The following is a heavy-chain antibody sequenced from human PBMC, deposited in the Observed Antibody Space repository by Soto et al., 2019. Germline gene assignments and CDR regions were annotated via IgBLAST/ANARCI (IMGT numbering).Heavy chain of an antibody. J-gene: IGHJ3*02. D-gene: IGHD3-22*01. CDR2: ITSDGKSK. CDR1: GFNFSNHW. CDR3: ARGVVITAHDAFDI. V-gene: IGHV3-74*01. Sequence: PGGSLRLSCAASGFNFSNHWMHWVRQRPGEGLVWVSRITSDGKSKAYAESVKGRFAISRDNAKNTLYLQMNGLTAEDTAVYYCARGVVITAHDAFDIWGQGTMVTVSS.